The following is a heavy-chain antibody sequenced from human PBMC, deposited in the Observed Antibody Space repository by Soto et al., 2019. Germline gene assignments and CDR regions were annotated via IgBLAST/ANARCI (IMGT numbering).Heavy chain of an antibody. Sequence: QVQLVQSGAEVKKPGSSVKVSCKASGGTFSSYAISWVRQAPGQGLEWMGGIIPIFCTANYAQKFQGRVTITPVEYQSTAYMEMSSVRSEDTAVYYCARGGEAIVVVPDAIRETGMDVGGQGPTVTVSS. CDR3: ARGGEAIVVVPDAIRETGMDV. D-gene: IGHD2-2*02. CDR1: GGTFSSYA. CDR2: IIPIFCTA. V-gene: IGHV1-69*01. J-gene: IGHJ6*02.